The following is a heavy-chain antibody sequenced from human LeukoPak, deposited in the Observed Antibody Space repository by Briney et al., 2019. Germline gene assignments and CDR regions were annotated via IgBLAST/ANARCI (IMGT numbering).Heavy chain of an antibody. Sequence: GGSLRLSCAASGFTFDDYAMHWVRQAPGKGLEWVSGISWNSGSIGYADSVKGRFTISRDNAKNSLYLQMNSLRAEDTALYYCAKGGSYSSSPNYFDYWGQGTLVTVSS. CDR3: AKGGSYSSSPNYFDY. CDR2: ISWNSGSI. J-gene: IGHJ4*02. D-gene: IGHD6-13*01. V-gene: IGHV3-9*01. CDR1: GFTFDDYA.